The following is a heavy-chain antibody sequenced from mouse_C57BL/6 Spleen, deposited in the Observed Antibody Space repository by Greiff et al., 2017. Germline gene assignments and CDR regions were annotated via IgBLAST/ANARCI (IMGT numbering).Heavy chain of an antibody. Sequence: EVQLQQSGPELVKPGASVKISCKASGYTFTDYYMNWVKQSHGKSLEWIGDINPNNGGTSYNQKFKGKATLTVDKSSSTAYMELRSLTSEDSAVYYCARYLFYVAMDYWGQGTSVTVSS. D-gene: IGHD1-1*01. J-gene: IGHJ4*01. V-gene: IGHV1-26*01. CDR2: INPNNGGT. CDR3: ARYLFYVAMDY. CDR1: GYTFTDYY.